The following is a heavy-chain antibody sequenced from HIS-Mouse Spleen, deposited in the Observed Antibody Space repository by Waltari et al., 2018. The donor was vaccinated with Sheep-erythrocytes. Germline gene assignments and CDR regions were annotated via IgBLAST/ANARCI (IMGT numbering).Heavy chain of an antibody. D-gene: IGHD5-12*01. V-gene: IGHV3-21*01. CDR3: ARAGYSGEYYFDY. CDR2: ISSSSSYI. J-gene: IGHJ4*02. Sequence: EVQLVESGGGLVKPGVSLRLSCAASGFTFSRYSMNWVRQAPGKGLEWVSSISSSSSYIYYADSVKGRFTISRDNAKNSLYLQMNSLRAEDTAVYYCARAGYSGEYYFDYWGQGTLVTVSS. CDR1: GFTFSRYS.